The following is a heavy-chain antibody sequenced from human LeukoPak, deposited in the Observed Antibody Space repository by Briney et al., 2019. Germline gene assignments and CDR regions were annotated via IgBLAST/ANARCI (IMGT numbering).Heavy chain of an antibody. Sequence: PSETLSLTCTVSGGSISSYYWSWIRQPPGKGLEWIGHIYYSGSTNYNPSLKSRVTISVDTSKNQFSLKPSSVTAADTAVYYCARGRDGYNLSYWGQGTLVTVSS. D-gene: IGHD5-24*01. CDR2: IYYSGST. CDR1: GGSISSYY. V-gene: IGHV4-59*01. J-gene: IGHJ4*02. CDR3: ARGRDGYNLSY.